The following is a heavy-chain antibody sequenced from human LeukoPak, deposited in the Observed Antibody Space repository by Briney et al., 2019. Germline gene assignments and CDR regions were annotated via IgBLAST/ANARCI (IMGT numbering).Heavy chain of an antibody. Sequence: SETLSLTCTVSGGSISSGSYYWSWIRQPAGKGLEWIGRIYTSGSTNYNPSLKSRVTISVDTSKNQFSLKLGSVTAADTAVYYCARTYSGSCDYWGQGTLVTVSS. CDR1: GGSISSGSYY. J-gene: IGHJ4*02. V-gene: IGHV4-61*02. CDR3: ARTYSGSCDY. D-gene: IGHD1-26*01. CDR2: IYTSGST.